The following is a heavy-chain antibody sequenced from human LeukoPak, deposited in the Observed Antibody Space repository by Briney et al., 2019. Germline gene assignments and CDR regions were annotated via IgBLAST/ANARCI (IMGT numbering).Heavy chain of an antibody. CDR3: AIPYYDSSGYYYGDAFDI. CDR1: GGSISSYY. CDR2: IYTSGST. J-gene: IGHJ3*02. Sequence: SETLSLTCTVSGGSISSYYWSWIRQPAGQGLEWIGRIYTSGSTNYNPSLKSRVTMSVDTSKNQFSLKLSSVTAADTAVYCCAIPYYDSSGYYYGDAFDIWGQGTMVTVSS. D-gene: IGHD3-22*01. V-gene: IGHV4-4*07.